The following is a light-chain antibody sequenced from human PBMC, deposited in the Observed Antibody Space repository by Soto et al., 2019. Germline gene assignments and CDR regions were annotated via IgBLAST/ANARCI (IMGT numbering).Light chain of an antibody. J-gene: IGKJ3*01. CDR1: ESIRTW. CDR2: DAS. CDR3: QQDHNYPFI. Sequence: DIQTTQSPSTMSDSLGDRLTITCQALESIRTWLAWYQHKAGQAPKFLIYDASTLESGVPSRFRGSGSGTDFTLTITSLQPEDFATYYCQQDHNYPFIFGPGTKVDIK. V-gene: IGKV1-5*01.